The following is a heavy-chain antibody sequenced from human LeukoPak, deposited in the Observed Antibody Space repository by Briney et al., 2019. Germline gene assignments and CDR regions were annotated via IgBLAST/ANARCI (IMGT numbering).Heavy chain of an antibody. D-gene: IGHD6-6*01. CDR2: ISSSGSII. CDR3: ARGATRRSSGAFDI. J-gene: IGHJ3*02. CDR1: AFTFSSYE. V-gene: IGHV3-48*03. Sequence: GGSLRLSCAASAFTFSSYELNWVRQAPGTGLELISYISSSGSIINYADPVQGRRTITRDNAKNSLYLQMNSLRAEDTAVYYCARGATRRSSGAFDIWGQGTMVTVSS.